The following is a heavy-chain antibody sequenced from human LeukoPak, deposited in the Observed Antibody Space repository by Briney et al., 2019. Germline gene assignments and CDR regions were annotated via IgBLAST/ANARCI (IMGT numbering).Heavy chain of an antibody. Sequence: NPSDTLSLTCAVSGYSISSNNWWAWIRQPPGKGLEWIEYIYYSGSTYYIPYNPSLTSRVTMSVDTSKNQFHLKLDSVTEKDTAMYYCARNQAVAANRGAFDIWGQGTMVTVSS. D-gene: IGHD6-19*01. CDR1: GYSISSNNW. CDR2: IYYSGST. J-gene: IGHJ3*02. CDR3: ARNQAVAANRGAFDI. V-gene: IGHV4-28*01.